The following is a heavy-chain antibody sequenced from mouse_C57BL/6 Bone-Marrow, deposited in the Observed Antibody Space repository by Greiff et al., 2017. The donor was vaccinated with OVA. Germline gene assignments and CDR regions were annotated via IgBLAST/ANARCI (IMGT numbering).Heavy chain of an antibody. D-gene: IGHD1-1*01. CDR2: INPNNGGT. Sequence: EVQLQQSGPELVKPGASVKMSCKASGYTFTDYNMHWVKQSHGKSLEWIGYINPNNGGTSYNQKFKGKATLTVNKSSSTAYMELRSLTSEDSAVYYCAIRNYYGSSYGYWGQGTTLTVSS. CDR3: AIRNYYGSSYGY. CDR1: GYTFTDYN. J-gene: IGHJ2*01. V-gene: IGHV1-22*01.